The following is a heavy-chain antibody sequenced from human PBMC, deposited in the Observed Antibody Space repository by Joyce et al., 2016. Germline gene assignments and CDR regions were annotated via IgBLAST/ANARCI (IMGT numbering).Heavy chain of an antibody. CDR3: ASGFNFKGRSFFDY. CDR2: IYKNEST. D-gene: IGHD3-10*01. Sequence: QLQLQESGSGLVKPSQTLSLTCAVSGASVSSGGYSWSWIRQPPGKGLEWIGYIYKNESTYYNPSIKSRVTISVDRSKNQFSLKLASVTAADTAVYYCASGFNFKGRSFFDYWGQGALVTVSS. V-gene: IGHV4-30-2*01. J-gene: IGHJ4*02. CDR1: GASVSSGGYS.